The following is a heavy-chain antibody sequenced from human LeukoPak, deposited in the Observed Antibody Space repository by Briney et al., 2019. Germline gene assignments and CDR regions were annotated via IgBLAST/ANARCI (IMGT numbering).Heavy chain of an antibody. CDR1: GFAFSSYA. CDR3: AKDSSGWFDFDY. V-gene: IGHV3-23*01. D-gene: IGHD6-19*01. Sequence: GGSLRLSCAASGFAFSSYAMSWVRQAPGKGLEWVSLISAGGGSTYYADSVRGRFSISRDNAKNTPYLHMNSLRAEDTAVYYCAKDSSGWFDFDYWGQGTPVTVSS. J-gene: IGHJ4*02. CDR2: ISAGGGST.